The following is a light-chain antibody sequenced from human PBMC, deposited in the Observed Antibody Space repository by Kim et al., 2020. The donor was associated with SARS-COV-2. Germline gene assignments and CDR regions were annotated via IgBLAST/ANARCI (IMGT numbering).Light chain of an antibody. CDR2: YDK. CDR1: NLGSKS. CDR3: QVYDIGSDQWV. V-gene: IGLV3-21*01. J-gene: IGLJ3*02. Sequence: SYELTQPPSVSVAPGKTATITCGENNLGSKSVHWYRQRPGQAPVLVMYYDKKRPSGIPERFSGSNSGNTATLTISRVEVGDEAAFFCQVYDIGSDQWVFGGGTQLTVL.